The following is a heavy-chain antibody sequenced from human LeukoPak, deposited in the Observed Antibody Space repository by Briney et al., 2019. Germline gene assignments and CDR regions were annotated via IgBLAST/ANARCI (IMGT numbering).Heavy chain of an antibody. V-gene: IGHV1-69*13. CDR2: IIPIFGTA. CDR1: GYTFTGYY. CDR3: ARGAVFGGIDY. D-gene: IGHD3-3*01. J-gene: IGHJ4*02. Sequence: ASVKVSCKASGYTFTGYYMHWVRQAPGQGLEWMGGIIPIFGTANYAQKFQGRVTITADESTSTAYMELSSLRSEDTAVYYCARGAVFGGIDYWGQGTLVTVSS.